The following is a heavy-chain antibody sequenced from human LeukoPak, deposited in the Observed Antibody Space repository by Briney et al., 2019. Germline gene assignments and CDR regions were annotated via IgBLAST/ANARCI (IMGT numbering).Heavy chain of an antibody. Sequence: GGSLRLSCAASGFTFSTYTMNWVRQAPGKGLEWVSTVSDSSDVHYSDSVKGRFTISGDNARNSLYLQMNSLRDEDTAVYYCARDGLHTAHFDYWGQGTLVTVSS. V-gene: IGHV3-48*02. CDR1: GFTFSTYT. J-gene: IGHJ4*02. D-gene: IGHD5-18*01. CDR3: ARDGLHTAHFDY. CDR2: VSDSSDV.